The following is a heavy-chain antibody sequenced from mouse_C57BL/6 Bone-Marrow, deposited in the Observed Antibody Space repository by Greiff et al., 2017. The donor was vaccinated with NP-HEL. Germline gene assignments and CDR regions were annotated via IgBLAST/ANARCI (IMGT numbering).Heavy chain of an antibody. CDR3: TYGNYYYAMDY. V-gene: IGHV1-5*01. Sequence: EVQLQQSGTVLARPGASVKMSCKTSGYTFTSYWMHWVKQRPGQGLEWIGAIYPGNSDTSYNQKFKGKAKLTAVTSARTAYMELSSLTNEDSAVYYCTYGNYYYAMDYWGQGTSVTVSS. D-gene: IGHD2-1*01. CDR1: GYTFTSYW. CDR2: IYPGNSDT. J-gene: IGHJ4*01.